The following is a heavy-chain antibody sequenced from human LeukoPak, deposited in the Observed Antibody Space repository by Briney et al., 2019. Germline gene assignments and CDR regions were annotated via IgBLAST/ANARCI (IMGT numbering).Heavy chain of an antibody. CDR2: IYHSGST. CDR1: GYSISSGYY. J-gene: IGHJ4*02. CDR3: ARANTYYDFWSAPRGYFDY. V-gene: IGHV4-38-2*02. Sequence: SETLSLTCTVSGYSISSGYYWGWIRQPPGKGLEWIGSIYHSGSTYYNPSLKSRVTISVDTSKNQFSLKLSSVTAADTAVYYCARANTYYDFWSAPRGYFDYWGQGTLVTVSS. D-gene: IGHD3-3*01.